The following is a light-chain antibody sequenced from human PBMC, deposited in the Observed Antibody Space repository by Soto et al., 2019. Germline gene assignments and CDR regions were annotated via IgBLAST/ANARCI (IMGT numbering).Light chain of an antibody. V-gene: IGKV3-20*01. Sequence: ERVLTQSPGTLSLSPGERAALSSRASQSVSNNYLAWYQQKPGQAPRLLIYGASNRATGIPDRFSGSGSGTDFTLTISRLEPEDFAVYYCQQYGSSGTFGQGTKVDI. CDR2: GAS. J-gene: IGKJ1*01. CDR3: QQYGSSGT. CDR1: QSVSNNY.